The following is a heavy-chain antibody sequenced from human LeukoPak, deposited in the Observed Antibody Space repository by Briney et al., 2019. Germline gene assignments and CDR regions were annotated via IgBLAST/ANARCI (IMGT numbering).Heavy chain of an antibody. J-gene: IGHJ1*01. CDR1: GFTFSNYA. D-gene: IGHD4/OR15-4a*01. CDR3: YSANAEH. V-gene: IGHV3-74*01. Sequence: PGRSLRLSCAASGFTFSNYAMHWVRQAPGKGLVWVSGINTDGSSTSYADSVKGRFTISRDNAKNTLYLQMNSLRAEDTAVYYCYSANAEHWGQGTLVTVSS. CDR2: INTDGSST.